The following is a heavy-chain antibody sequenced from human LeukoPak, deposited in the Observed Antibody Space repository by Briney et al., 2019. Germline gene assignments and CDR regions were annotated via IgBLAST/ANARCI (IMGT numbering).Heavy chain of an antibody. Sequence: GASLKVSCKASGFTFTGDYMYWVRQAPGQRLEWIGIINPSGHIPNYAQKFQGRLTVTRDTTTSTDYMGLSSLRADDTPLYYSVRDNTIADRGWWFDPWGQGTLVTVSS. CDR3: VRDNTIADRGWWFDP. V-gene: IGHV1-46*01. CDR1: GFTFTGDY. J-gene: IGHJ5*02. CDR2: INPSGHIP. D-gene: IGHD3-3*01.